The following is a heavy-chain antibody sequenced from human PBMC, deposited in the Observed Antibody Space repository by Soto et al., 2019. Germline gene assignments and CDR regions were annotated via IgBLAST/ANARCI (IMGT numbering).Heavy chain of an antibody. CDR3: ARYSSGWYWFDP. CDR2: IYYSGST. V-gene: IGHV4-61*01. D-gene: IGHD6-19*01. CDR1: GGSVSSGSYY. Sequence: SETLSLTCTVSGGSVSSGSYYWSWIRQPPGKGLEWIGYIYYSGSTNYNPPLKSRVTISVDTSKNQFSLKLSSVTAADTAVYYCARYSSGWYWFDPWGQGTLVTVSS. J-gene: IGHJ5*02.